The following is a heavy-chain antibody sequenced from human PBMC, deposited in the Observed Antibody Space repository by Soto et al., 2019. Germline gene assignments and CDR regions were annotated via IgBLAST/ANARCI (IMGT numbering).Heavy chain of an antibody. CDR1: GYSFTSYD. CDR2: MNPNSGNT. V-gene: IGHV1-8*01. CDR3: ARGRRSVGSCYLY. Sequence: QVQLAQSGAEVKKPGASVKVSCKASGYSFTSYDINWVRQATGQGLEWMGWMNPNSGNTGYAQKFQGRVTMTRNTSISTAYMELTSLRSDDTAVYYCARGRRSVGSCYLYWGQGTLVTVSS. J-gene: IGHJ4*02. D-gene: IGHD2-15*01.